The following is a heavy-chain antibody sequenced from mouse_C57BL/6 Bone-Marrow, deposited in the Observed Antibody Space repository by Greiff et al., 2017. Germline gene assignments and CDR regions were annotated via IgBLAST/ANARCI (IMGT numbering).Heavy chain of an antibody. V-gene: IGHV1-59*01. CDR2: IDPSDSYT. D-gene: IGHD1-2*01. CDR3: ARGERLFAY. Sequence: VQLQQPGAELVRPGTSVKLSCKASGYTFTSYWMHWVTQRPGQGLEWIGVIDPSDSYTNYNQKFKGKATLTVDTSSSTAYMQLSSLTSEYSAVYYCARGERLFAYWGQGTLVTVSA. J-gene: IGHJ3*01. CDR1: GYTFTSYW.